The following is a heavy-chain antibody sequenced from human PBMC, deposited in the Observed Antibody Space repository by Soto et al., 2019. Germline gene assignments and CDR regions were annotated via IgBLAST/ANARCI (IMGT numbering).Heavy chain of an antibody. CDR3: ARINMVRGVGTVDY. CDR1: GGSISSSSYY. J-gene: IGHJ4*02. V-gene: IGHV4-39*01. D-gene: IGHD3-10*01. Sequence: SETLSLTCTVSGGSISSSSYYWGWIRQPPGKGLEWIGSIYYSGSTYYNPSLKSRVTISVDTSKNQFSLKLSSVTAADTAVYYCARINMVRGVGTVDYWGQGTLVTVSS. CDR2: IYYSGST.